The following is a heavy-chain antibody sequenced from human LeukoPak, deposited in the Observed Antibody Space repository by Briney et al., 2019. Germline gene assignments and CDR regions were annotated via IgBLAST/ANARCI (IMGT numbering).Heavy chain of an antibody. CDR3: AAVVDTGYFDY. D-gene: IGHD5-12*01. V-gene: IGHV1-46*01. J-gene: IGHJ4*02. CDR1: GYTFTSYY. CDR2: INPSGGST. Sequence: GASVKVSCTASGYTFTSYYMHWVRQAPGQGLEWMGIINPSGGSTSYAQKFQGRVTMTRDTSTSTVYMELSSLRSEDTAVYYCAAVVDTGYFDYWGQGTLVTVSS.